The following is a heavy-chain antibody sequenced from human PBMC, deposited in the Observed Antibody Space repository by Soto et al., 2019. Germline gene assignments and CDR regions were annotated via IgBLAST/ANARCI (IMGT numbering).Heavy chain of an antibody. D-gene: IGHD3-16*01. Sequence: QVQLVQSGAEVKKPGSSVKVSCKASVGTFSNYAINWVRQAPGQGLEWMGGITPIFGSANYAQKFQGRVTIIADKSTNTVYMELSSLRSEDTAVYYCANLGAGGYYYHGMDVWGQGTTVTVSS. V-gene: IGHV1-69*06. CDR3: ANLGAGGYYYHGMDV. J-gene: IGHJ6*02. CDR1: VGTFSNYA. CDR2: ITPIFGSA.